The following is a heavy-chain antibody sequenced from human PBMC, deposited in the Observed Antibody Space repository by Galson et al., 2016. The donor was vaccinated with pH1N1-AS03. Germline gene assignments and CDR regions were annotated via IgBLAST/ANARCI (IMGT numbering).Heavy chain of an antibody. CDR1: GFIFSNYA. D-gene: IGHD4-17*01. CDR3: ANRGDTLGFFES. J-gene: IGHJ4*02. Sequence: SLRLSCAASGFIFSNYAMTWVRQAPGKGLQWVSTISGLGESTKYADSVKGRFTIPRDNSKNTVNLHMNSLRVEDTAVYYCANRGDTLGFFESWGQGTLVTVSS. CDR2: ISGLGEST. V-gene: IGHV3-23*01.